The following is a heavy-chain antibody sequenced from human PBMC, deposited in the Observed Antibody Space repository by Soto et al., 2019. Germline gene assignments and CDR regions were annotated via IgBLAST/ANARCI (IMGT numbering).Heavy chain of an antibody. V-gene: IGHV5-51*01. CDR2: IYPGDSDT. CDR3: ARIGFAYGPFDY. J-gene: IGHJ4*02. D-gene: IGHD3-10*01. CDR1: GYTFSSYS. Sequence: GESLKISCKGSGYTFSSYSIGWVRQMPGKGLEWMGIIYPGDSDTRYSPSFQGQVTISVDKSISTAYLQWSSLKASDTAMYYCARIGFAYGPFDYWGQGTLVTVSS.